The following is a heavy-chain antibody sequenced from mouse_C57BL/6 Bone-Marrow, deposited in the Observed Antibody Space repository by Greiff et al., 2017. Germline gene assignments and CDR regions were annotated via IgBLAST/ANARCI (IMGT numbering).Heavy chain of an antibody. CDR3: AREVNGGPFAY. J-gene: IGHJ3*01. CDR2: LHPTRGRT. D-gene: IGHD2-2*01. V-gene: IGHV1-64*01. CDR1: GYTFTSYW. Sequence: QVQLQQPGAELVTPGASVQLSCKASGYTFTSYWMHWVKQRPGQGLAWIGMLHPTRGRTPSIVKFNSKATLPVDKSSITAYMQLSSLTSEDSAVYYCAREVNGGPFAYWGQGSLVTVSA.